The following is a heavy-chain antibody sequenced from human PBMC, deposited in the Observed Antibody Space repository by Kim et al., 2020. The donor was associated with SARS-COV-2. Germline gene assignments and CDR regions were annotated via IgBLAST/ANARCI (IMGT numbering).Heavy chain of an antibody. V-gene: IGHV4-34*01. CDR1: GGSFSGYY. CDR3: ARALRYFDVYYMDV. J-gene: IGHJ6*03. CDR2: INHSGST. Sequence: SETLSLTCAVYGGSFSGYYWSWIRQPPGKGLEWIGEINHSGSTNYNPSLKSRVTISVDTSKNQFSLKLSSVTAADTAVYYCARALRYFDVYYMDVWGKGTTVTVSS. D-gene: IGHD3-9*01.